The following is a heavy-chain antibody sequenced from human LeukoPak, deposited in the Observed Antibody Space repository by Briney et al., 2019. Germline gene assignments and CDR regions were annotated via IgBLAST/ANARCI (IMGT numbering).Heavy chain of an antibody. D-gene: IGHD6-19*01. CDR2: ISGSGGST. CDR3: ASLGEQWLVQYLHY. J-gene: IGHJ4*02. Sequence: GGSLRLSCAASGFTFSSYGMSWVRQAPGKGLEWVSAISGSGGSTYYADSVKGRFTISRDNAKNTVYLQMNSLRREDTAVYYCASLGEQWLVQYLHYWGQGTLVTVSS. V-gene: IGHV3-23*01. CDR1: GFTFSSYG.